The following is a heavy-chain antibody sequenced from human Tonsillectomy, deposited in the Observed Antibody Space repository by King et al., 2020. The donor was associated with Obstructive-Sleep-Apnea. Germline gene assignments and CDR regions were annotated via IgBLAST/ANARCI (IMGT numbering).Heavy chain of an antibody. J-gene: IGHJ5*02. Sequence: VQLVESGGGVVQPGRSLRLSCAASGFTFSSYGMHWVRQAPGKGLEWVAVIWYDGSNKYYADSVKGRCTISRDNSKNTLYLQMNSLRAEDTAVYYCAKGGRAAPFEAWGQGTLVTVSS. D-gene: IGHD3-16*01. V-gene: IGHV3-33*06. CDR2: IWYDGSNK. CDR1: GFTFSSYG. CDR3: AKGGRAAPFEA.